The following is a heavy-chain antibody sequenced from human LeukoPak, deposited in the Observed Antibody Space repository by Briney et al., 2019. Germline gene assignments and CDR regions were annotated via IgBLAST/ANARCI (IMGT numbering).Heavy chain of an antibody. CDR1: GFTVSSNY. Sequence: GGSLRLSCAASGFTVSSNYMSWVRQAPGKGLEWVSVIYSGGSTYYADSVKGRFTISRDNSKNTLYLQMNSLRAEDTAVYYCARVKGPLLWFGEPYDAFDIWGQGTMVTVSS. CDR3: ARVKGPLLWFGEPYDAFDI. J-gene: IGHJ3*02. CDR2: IYSGGST. D-gene: IGHD3-10*01. V-gene: IGHV3-66*01.